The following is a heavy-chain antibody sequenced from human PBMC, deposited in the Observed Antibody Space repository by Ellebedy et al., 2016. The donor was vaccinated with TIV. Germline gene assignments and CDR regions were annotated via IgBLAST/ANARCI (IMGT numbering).Heavy chain of an antibody. CDR3: ARVWKQSNL. CDR1: GLTVASNY. CDR2: IYTDGST. Sequence: PGGSLRLSFAPSGLTVASNYMSWVRQSPGKALQWVSVIYTDGSTHYTVPVKGRFTISRDNSKNTLYLQVNRLRVEVTAGYFCARVWKQSNLWGRGTLVTVPS. J-gene: IGHJ2*01. V-gene: IGHV3-66*01. D-gene: IGHD3-3*01.